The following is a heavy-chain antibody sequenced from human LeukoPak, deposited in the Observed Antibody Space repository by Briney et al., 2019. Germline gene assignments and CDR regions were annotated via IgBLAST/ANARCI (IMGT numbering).Heavy chain of an antibody. CDR3: ARDRKYYYHMDV. V-gene: IGHV4-4*02. J-gene: IGHJ6*03. CDR2: IYHSGST. Sequence: SGTLSLTCAVSGGSISSSNWWSWVRQPPGKGLEWIGEIYHSGSTYYNPSLKTRVTISVDTSKNQFSLNLTSLTAADTAVYYCARDRKYYYHMDVWGKGTTVTVSS. CDR1: GGSISSSNW.